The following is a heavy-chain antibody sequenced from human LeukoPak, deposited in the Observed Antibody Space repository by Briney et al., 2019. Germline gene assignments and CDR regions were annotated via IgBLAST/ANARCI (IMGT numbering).Heavy chain of an antibody. CDR3: ARDQRPSCLGGICYSGDY. D-gene: IGHD2-15*01. CDR2: IVPIIGTA. J-gene: IGHJ4*02. CDR1: GGTFHSYI. Sequence: ASVKVSCKASGGTFHSYIVTWVRQAPGQGLEWMGGIVPIIGTANYAQKFQGRVTITADDSTSTAYMELRRLRSEDTAIYYCARDQRPSCLGGICYSGDYWGQGTLVTVTS. V-gene: IGHV1-69*13.